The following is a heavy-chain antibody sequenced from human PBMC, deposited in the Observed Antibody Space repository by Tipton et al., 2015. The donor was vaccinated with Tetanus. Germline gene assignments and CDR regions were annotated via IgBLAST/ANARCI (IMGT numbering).Heavy chain of an antibody. CDR1: GYSFTSYW. CDR3: ARRGGDYGDYASY. D-gene: IGHD4-17*01. CDR2: SDPSDSYT. J-gene: IGHJ4*02. V-gene: IGHV5-10-1*01. Sequence: VQLVQSGAEVKKPGESLRISCKGSGYSFTSYWISWVRQMPGKGLEWVGRSDPSDSYTNYSPSFQGHVTSSADKSISTAYLQWSSLKASDPAMYYCARRGGDYGDYASYWGQGTLVTVSS.